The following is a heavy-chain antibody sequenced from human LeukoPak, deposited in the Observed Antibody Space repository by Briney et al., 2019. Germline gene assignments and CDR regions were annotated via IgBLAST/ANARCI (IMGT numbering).Heavy chain of an antibody. D-gene: IGHD4-17*01. Sequence: SETLSLTCTVSGGSISSNSYQWGWIRQPPGKGLEWIGSISDSGSTYYNPSLKSRVTISVDMSKNQFSLRLSSVAAADTAVYYCARLPLDGDYDYWGQGTLVTVSS. CDR2: ISDSGST. CDR3: ARLPLDGDYDY. V-gene: IGHV4-39*01. CDR1: GGSISSNSYQ. J-gene: IGHJ4*02.